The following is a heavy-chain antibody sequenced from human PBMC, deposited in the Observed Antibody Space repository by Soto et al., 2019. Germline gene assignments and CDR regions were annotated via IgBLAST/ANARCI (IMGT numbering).Heavy chain of an antibody. V-gene: IGHV1-3*01. J-gene: IGHJ4*02. CDR2: INAANGNT. Sequence: GASVKVSYKACGYTFTTYSTHWVGQAPGQRLEWMGWINAANGNTKYSQKFQGRVTITRDTSASTAYMELSSLRSEDTAVYYCARAPSWYIFDYWGQGTLVTVSS. D-gene: IGHD6-13*01. CDR3: ARAPSWYIFDY. CDR1: GYTFTTYS.